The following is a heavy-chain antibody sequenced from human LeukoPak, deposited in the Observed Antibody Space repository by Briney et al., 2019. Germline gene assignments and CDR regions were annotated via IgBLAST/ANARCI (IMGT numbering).Heavy chain of an antibody. CDR2: ISGSGANT. Sequence: GGSLRLSCAASGFTFSTYAMSWVRQAPGKGLEWVSTISGSGANTYYADSVSGRFTISRDNSKNTLYLHMNSLRAEDTAVYCCAKERAGYTNPYYFDYWGQGTLVTVSS. D-gene: IGHD3-16*02. CDR1: GFTFSTYA. V-gene: IGHV3-23*01. J-gene: IGHJ4*02. CDR3: AKERAGYTNPYYFDY.